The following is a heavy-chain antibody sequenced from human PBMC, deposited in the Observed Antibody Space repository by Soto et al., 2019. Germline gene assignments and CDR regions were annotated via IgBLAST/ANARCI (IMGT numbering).Heavy chain of an antibody. J-gene: IGHJ4*02. D-gene: IGHD3-10*01. CDR3: AKDYGVLDYYGSGSYYNPVPPSFDY. CDR2: ISYDGSNK. CDR1: GFTFSSYG. Sequence: PGGSLRLSCAASGFTFSSYGMHWVRQAPGKGLEWVAVISYDGSNKYYADSVKGRFTISRDNSKNTLYLQMNSLRAEDTAVYYCAKDYGVLDYYGSGSYYNPVPPSFDYWGQGTLVTVSS. V-gene: IGHV3-30*18.